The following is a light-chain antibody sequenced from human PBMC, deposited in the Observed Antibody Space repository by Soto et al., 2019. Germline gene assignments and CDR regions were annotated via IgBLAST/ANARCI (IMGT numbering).Light chain of an antibody. CDR3: CSYAGSSTLV. Sequence: QSVLTQPASVSGSPGQSITISCTGTSSDVGSYNFVSWYQHQPGKAPKLMIYEGSKRPSGVSYRFSGSKSGNTASLTIAGLKAEDEADYYCCSYAGSSTLVFGGGTKLTVL. J-gene: IGLJ2*01. V-gene: IGLV2-23*01. CDR2: EGS. CDR1: SSDVGSYNF.